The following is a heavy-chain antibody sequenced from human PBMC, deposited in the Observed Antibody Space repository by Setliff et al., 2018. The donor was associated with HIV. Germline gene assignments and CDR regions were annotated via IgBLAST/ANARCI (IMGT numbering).Heavy chain of an antibody. D-gene: IGHD3-10*02. CDR3: ARDVRGFWALDS. CDR2: VYYTGGT. Sequence: SETLSLTCTVSGAPMIDHQWNWLRRSPGKGQEWIGYVYYTGGTTYNPSLEGRVIISLDTSNNQFFLRMNSLTAADTAVYYCARDVRGFWALDSWGPGTVVTVSS. CDR1: GAPMIDHQ. J-gene: IGHJ4*02. V-gene: IGHV4-59*11.